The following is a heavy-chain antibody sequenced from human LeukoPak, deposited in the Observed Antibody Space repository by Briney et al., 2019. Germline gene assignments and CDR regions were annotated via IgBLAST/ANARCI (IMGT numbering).Heavy chain of an antibody. CDR3: ARSPLGIAPFDY. D-gene: IGHD7-27*01. Sequence: GGSLRLSCAASGFTFSDHHMDWVRQAPGEGLEWVARIRNKANRYTTEYAASVKGRFTISRDDSENSLYLQMDSLKTEDTAVYYCARSPLGIAPFDYWGQGTLVTVST. V-gene: IGHV3-72*01. CDR2: IRNKANRYTT. CDR1: GFTFSDHH. J-gene: IGHJ4*02.